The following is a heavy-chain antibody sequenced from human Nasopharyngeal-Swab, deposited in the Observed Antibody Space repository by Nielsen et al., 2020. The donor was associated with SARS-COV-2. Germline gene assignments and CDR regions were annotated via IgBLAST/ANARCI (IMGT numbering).Heavy chain of an antibody. CDR1: GFIFSASA. Sequence: GASLKISCAASGFIFSASAMHWVRQAPGKGLEWLGRIGDKDHNYATTYGASVKGRFTISRDDSKNTAFLQMDSLKTEDTALYYCTTDFYFDYWGQGTLVTVSS. J-gene: IGHJ4*02. CDR2: IGDKDHNYAT. CDR3: TTDFYFDY. V-gene: IGHV3-73*01.